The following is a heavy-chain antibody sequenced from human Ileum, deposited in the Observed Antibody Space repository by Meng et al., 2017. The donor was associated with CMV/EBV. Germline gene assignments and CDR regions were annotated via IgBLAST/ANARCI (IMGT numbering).Heavy chain of an antibody. CDR1: GFTFSSYE. J-gene: IGHJ4*03. Sequence: GESLKISCAASGFTFSSYEMNWVRQAPGKGLEWVSYISSSGSTIYYADSVKGRFTISRDNAKNSLYLQMNSLRAEDTAVYYCARDSAYDFWSGYYGYFYYWAKGPLAPFP. D-gene: IGHD3-3*01. CDR3: ARDSAYDFWSGYYGYFYY. V-gene: IGHV3-48*03. CDR2: ISSSGSTI.